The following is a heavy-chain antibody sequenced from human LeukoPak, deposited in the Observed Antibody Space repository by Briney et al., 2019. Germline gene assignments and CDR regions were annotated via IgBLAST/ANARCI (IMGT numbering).Heavy chain of an antibody. V-gene: IGHV1-8*01. D-gene: IGHD1-26*01. CDR3: ARGLGSPVGQ. J-gene: IGHJ4*02. Sequence: ASVKVSCKASGYTFTIYDINWVRQAPGQGLEWMGWMNPKTGNTGYAQNFQGRVSMTSNTSITTAYMELSSLRSEDTTVYYCARGLGSPVGQWGQGTLVTVSS. CDR1: GYTFTIYD. CDR2: MNPKTGNT.